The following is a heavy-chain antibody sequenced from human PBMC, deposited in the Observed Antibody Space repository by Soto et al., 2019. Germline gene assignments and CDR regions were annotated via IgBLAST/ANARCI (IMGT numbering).Heavy chain of an antibody. CDR2: IIPIFGTA. Sequence: ASVKVSCKASGGTFSSYAISWVRQAPGQGLERMGGIIPIFGTANYAQKFQGRVTITADESTSTAYMELSSLRSEDTAVYYCARVHVLAYYYDSSGYNWFDPWGQGTLVTVSS. CDR3: ARVHVLAYYYDSSGYNWFDP. J-gene: IGHJ5*02. CDR1: GGTFSSYA. V-gene: IGHV1-69*13. D-gene: IGHD3-22*01.